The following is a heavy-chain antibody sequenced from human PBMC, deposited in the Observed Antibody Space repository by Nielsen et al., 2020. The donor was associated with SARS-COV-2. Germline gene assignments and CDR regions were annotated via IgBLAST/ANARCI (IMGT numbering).Heavy chain of an antibody. Sequence: SETLSLTCAVYGGSFSGYYWSWIRQPPGKGLEWIGEINHSGSTNYNPSLKSRVTISVDTSKNQFSLKLSSVTAADTAMYYCARLWAAREVDYWGQGTLVTVSS. J-gene: IGHJ4*02. CDR1: GGSFSGYY. CDR2: INHSGST. CDR3: ARLWAAREVDY. D-gene: IGHD6-6*01. V-gene: IGHV4-34*01.